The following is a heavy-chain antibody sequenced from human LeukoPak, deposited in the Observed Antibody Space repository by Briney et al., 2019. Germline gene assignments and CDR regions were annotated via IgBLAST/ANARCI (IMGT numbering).Heavy chain of an antibody. Sequence: GGSLRLSCADSGFTFDDYGMSWVRQAPGKGLEWVSGINWNGGSTGCADSVKGRFTISRDNAKNSLYLQMNSLRAEDTALYYCARSAAAGEFDYWGQGTLVTVSS. CDR3: ARSAAAGEFDY. J-gene: IGHJ4*02. CDR1: GFTFDDYG. V-gene: IGHV3-20*04. CDR2: INWNGGST. D-gene: IGHD6-13*01.